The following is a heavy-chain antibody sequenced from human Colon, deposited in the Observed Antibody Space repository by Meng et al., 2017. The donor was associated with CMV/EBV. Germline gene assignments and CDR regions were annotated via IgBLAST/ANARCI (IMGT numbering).Heavy chain of an antibody. Sequence: FPLHNIRRTGVRLAPWRVLESVSSISSVSTYISYADSAKGRFTISRANANNALYLQMNGLRADDTAIYYCARERGGNLVATRLDFDLWGRGTLVTVSS. V-gene: IGHV3-21*01. CDR3: ARERGGNLVATRLDFDL. D-gene: IGHD5-12*01. CDR2: ISSVSTYI. CDR1: FPLHNIR. J-gene: IGHJ2*01.